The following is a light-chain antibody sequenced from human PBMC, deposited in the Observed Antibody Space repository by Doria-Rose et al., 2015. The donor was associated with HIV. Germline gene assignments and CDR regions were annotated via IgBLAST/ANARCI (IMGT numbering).Light chain of an antibody. V-gene: IGKV1-9*01. Sequence: TQSPSFLSASVGVRVTITCRASQGISRYLAWYQQKPGKAPTLLIFGASTSQSGVPSRFSGSGSGTEFTLTISSLQPEDFATYYCQQFDSFPRTFGQGTKVELK. CDR3: QQFDSFPRT. J-gene: IGKJ1*01. CDR1: QGISRY. CDR2: GAS.